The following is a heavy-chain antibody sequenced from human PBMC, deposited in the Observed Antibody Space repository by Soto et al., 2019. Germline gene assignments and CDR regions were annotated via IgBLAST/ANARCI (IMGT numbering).Heavy chain of an antibody. Sequence: PGGSLRLSCAASGFTFSTYNMNWVRQAPGKGLEWVSFISSDSLTEYYADSVKGRFTISRDNSKNTLYLQMNSLRAEDTAVYYCAREDTTGYDPFYYYYYGMDVWGQGTTVTVSS. D-gene: IGHD5-12*01. CDR2: ISSDSLTE. V-gene: IGHV3-48*01. J-gene: IGHJ6*02. CDR1: GFTFSTYN. CDR3: AREDTTGYDPFYYYYYGMDV.